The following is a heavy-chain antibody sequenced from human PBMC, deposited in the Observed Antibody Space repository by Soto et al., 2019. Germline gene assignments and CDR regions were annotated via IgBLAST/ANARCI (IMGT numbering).Heavy chain of an antibody. CDR1: GFTFSSYG. D-gene: IGHD3-16*01. CDR2: ISYDGSNK. CDR3: AKDGGGGYFDY. V-gene: IGHV3-30*18. Sequence: QVQLVESGGGVVQPGRSLRLSCAASGFTFSSYGMHWVRQAPGKGLEWVAVISYDGSNKYYADSVKGRFTISRDNSKNALYMEKNSPRAEGTAVFCCAKDGGGGYFDYWGQGTLVTVSS. J-gene: IGHJ4*02.